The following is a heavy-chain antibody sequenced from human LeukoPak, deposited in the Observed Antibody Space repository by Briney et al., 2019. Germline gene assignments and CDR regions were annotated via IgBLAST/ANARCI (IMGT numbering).Heavy chain of an antibody. D-gene: IGHD6-19*01. CDR3: TRQWLRVMDV. J-gene: IGHJ6*04. V-gene: IGHV3-21*01. CDR2: ISSTGHYI. CDR1: GFIFTAYS. Sequence: GGSLRLSCASSGFIFTAYSMNWVRQAPGRGLEWISFISSTGHYIYYADSLKGRFTISRDNANSSLYLQISTLKAEDTAVYYCTRQWLRVMDVWGKGTTVTVSS.